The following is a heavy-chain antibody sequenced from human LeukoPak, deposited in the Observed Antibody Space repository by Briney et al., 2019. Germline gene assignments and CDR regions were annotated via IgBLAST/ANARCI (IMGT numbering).Heavy chain of an antibody. J-gene: IGHJ3*02. Sequence: SETLSLTCTVSGGSISSYYWSWIRQPPGKGLEWIGYIYYSGSTNYNPSLKSRVTISVDTSKNQFSLKLNSLTAADTAVYYCARSAGEAFDIWGQGTMVTVSS. CDR3: ARSAGEAFDI. V-gene: IGHV4-59*08. CDR1: GGSISSYY. CDR2: IYYSGST.